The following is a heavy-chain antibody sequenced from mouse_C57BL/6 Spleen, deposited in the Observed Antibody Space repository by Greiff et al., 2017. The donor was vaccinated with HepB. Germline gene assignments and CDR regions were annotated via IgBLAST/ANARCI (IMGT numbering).Heavy chain of an antibody. CDR3: ARDPYDRGYFDY. D-gene: IGHD2-10*02. V-gene: IGHV5-4*01. Sequence: EVHLVESGGGLVKPGGSLKLSCAASGFTFSSYAMSWVRQTPEKRLEWVATISDGGSYTYYPDNVKGRFTISRDNAKNNLYLQMSHLKSEDTAMYYCARDPYDRGYFDYWGQGTTLTVSS. J-gene: IGHJ2*01. CDR1: GFTFSSYA. CDR2: ISDGGSYT.